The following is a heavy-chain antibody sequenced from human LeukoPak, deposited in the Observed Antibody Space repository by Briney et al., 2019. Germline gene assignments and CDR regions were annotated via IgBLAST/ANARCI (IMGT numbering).Heavy chain of an antibody. J-gene: IGHJ1*01. V-gene: IGHV4-39*07. D-gene: IGHD6-13*01. Sequence: KPSETLSLTCTVSGGSISSSSYYWGWIRQPPGKGLEWIGSIYYSGSTYYNPSLKSRVTISVDTSKNQFSLKLSSVTAADTAVYYCARIQGYSSSWPTEYFQHWGQGTLVTVSS. CDR1: GGSISSSSYY. CDR2: IYYSGST. CDR3: ARIQGYSSSWPTEYFQH.